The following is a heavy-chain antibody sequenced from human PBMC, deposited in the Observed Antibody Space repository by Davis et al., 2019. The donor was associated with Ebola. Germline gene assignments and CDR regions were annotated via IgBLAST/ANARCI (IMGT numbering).Heavy chain of an antibody. CDR3: ARHAPGESYYYYYYMDV. CDR2: IYYSGST. D-gene: IGHD4-17*01. V-gene: IGHV4-59*08. J-gene: IGHJ6*03. CDR1: GGSISTHY. Sequence: SETLSLTCTVSGGSISTHYWSWIRQPPGKGLEWIGYIYYSGSTTYNPSLKSRLTISVDTSKNRFSLKLTSVTAADTAVYYCARHAPGESYYYYYYMDVWGKGTTVTVSS.